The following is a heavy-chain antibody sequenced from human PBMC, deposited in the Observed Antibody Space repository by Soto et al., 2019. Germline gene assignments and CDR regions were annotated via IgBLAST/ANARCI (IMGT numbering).Heavy chain of an antibody. CDR3: ARMYYYDSKVGY. CDR1: GGSVSSGSYY. CDR2: IYYSGST. J-gene: IGHJ4*02. Sequence: PSETLSLTCTVSGGSVSSGSYYWSWIRQPPGKGLEWIGYIYYSGSTNYNPSLKSRVTISVDTSKNQFSLKLSSVTAADTAVYYCARMYYYDSKVGYWGQGTLVTVSS. D-gene: IGHD3-22*01. V-gene: IGHV4-61*01.